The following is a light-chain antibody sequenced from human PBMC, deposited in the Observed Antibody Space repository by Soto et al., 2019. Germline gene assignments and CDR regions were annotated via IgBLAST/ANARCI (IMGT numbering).Light chain of an antibody. CDR2: DVD. CDR3: CSYAGSYTGV. CDR1: SSDVGDYTY. Sequence: QSALTQPRSVSGSPGQSVTISCTGTSSDVGDYTYVSWNQHHPGKAPKLIIYDVDKRPSGVPDRFSGSKSGNTASLTISGLRAEDEADYYCCSYAGSYTGVFGGGTQLTVL. J-gene: IGLJ3*02. V-gene: IGLV2-11*01.